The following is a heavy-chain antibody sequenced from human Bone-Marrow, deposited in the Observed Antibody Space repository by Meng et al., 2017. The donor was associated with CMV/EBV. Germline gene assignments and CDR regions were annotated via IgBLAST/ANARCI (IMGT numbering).Heavy chain of an antibody. CDR1: GGSISSYY. V-gene: IGHV4-59*01. J-gene: IGHJ6*02. CDR2: IYYSGST. CDR3: AREKVNYGMVV. Sequence: GSLRLSCTVSGGSISSYYWSWIRQPPGKGLEWIGYIYYSGSTNYNPSLKSRVTISVDTSKNQFSLKLSSVTAADTAVYYCAREKVNYGMVVWGQGTTVPSP. D-gene: IGHD4-11*01.